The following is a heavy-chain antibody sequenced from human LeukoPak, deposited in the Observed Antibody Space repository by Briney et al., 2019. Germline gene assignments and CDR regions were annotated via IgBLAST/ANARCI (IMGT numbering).Heavy chain of an antibody. V-gene: IGHV3-30-3*01. CDR3: AKAPMEDSWYIHFDY. CDR1: GFTFSSHA. Sequence: GRSLRLSCAASGFTFSSHAMHWVRQAPGKGLEWVAVISYDGSNKYYADSVKGRFTISRDNSKNTLYLQINSLRAEDTAIYYCAKAPMEDSWYIHFDYWGQGTLVTVSS. D-gene: IGHD6-13*01. CDR2: ISYDGSNK. J-gene: IGHJ4*02.